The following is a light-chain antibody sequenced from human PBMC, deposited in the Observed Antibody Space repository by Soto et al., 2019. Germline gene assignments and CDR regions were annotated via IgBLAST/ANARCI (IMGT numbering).Light chain of an antibody. J-gene: IGKJ1*01. CDR1: QTVRNNY. CDR2: DAS. CDR3: QQYNNWPWT. V-gene: IGKV3D-20*02. Sequence: EFVLTQSPGTLSLSPVERATLSCRASQTVRNNYLAWYQQKPGQAPRLLIYDASSRATGIPDRFSGSGSGTEFTLTISSLQSEDFAVYYCQQYNNWPWTFGQGTKGDIK.